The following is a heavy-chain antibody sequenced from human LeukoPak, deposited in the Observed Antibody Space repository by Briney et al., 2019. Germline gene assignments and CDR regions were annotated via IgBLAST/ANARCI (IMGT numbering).Heavy chain of an antibody. CDR1: GFTFRSYE. CDR2: ISSSGTTT. Sequence: PGGSLRLSCAASGFTFRSYEMSWVRQAPGKGLQWVSYISSSGTTTLYADSVKGRFTISRDNAKNSLYLQMNSLRAEDTAVHYCARFSVVKGFDYWGQGALVTVSS. V-gene: IGHV3-48*03. J-gene: IGHJ4*02. CDR3: ARFSVVKGFDY. D-gene: IGHD4-23*01.